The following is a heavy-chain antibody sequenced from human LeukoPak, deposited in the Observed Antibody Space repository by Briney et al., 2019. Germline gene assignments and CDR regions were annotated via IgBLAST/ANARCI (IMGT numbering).Heavy chain of an antibody. CDR3: ARDLLPSYSSGWTLYYFDY. CDR2: IKQDGSEK. Sequence: GGSLRLSCAASGFTFSSYSMSWVRQAPGKGLEWVANIKQDGSEKYYVDSVKGRFTISRDNAKNSLYLQMNSLRAEDTAVYYCARDLLPSYSSGWTLYYFDYWGQGTLVTVSS. J-gene: IGHJ4*02. D-gene: IGHD6-19*01. V-gene: IGHV3-7*01. CDR1: GFTFSSYS.